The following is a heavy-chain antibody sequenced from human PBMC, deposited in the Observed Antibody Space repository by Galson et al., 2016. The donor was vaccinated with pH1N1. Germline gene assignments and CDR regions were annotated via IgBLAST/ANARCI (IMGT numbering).Heavy chain of an antibody. Sequence: SLRLSCAASGFTFISYTMNWVRQAPGKGLEWVSSISSSSFYMYYADSVKGRFTISRDNAKKTLYLQMNNLRVEDTAVYYCARDRGRPRQYAFDMWGQGTVVTVSS. D-gene: IGHD2-15*01. V-gene: IGHV3-21*01. J-gene: IGHJ3*02. CDR3: ARDRGRPRQYAFDM. CDR1: GFTFISYT. CDR2: ISSSSFYM.